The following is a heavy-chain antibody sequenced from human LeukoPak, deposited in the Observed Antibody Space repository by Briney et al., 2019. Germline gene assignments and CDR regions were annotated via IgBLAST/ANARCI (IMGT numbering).Heavy chain of an antibody. D-gene: IGHD6-19*01. Sequence: SETLSLTCTVSGYSISSGYYWGWIRQPPGKGLEWIGSIYHSGSTYYNPSLKSRVTISVDTSKNQFSLKLSSVTAADTAVYYCARGIGQWLVPVDYWGQGTLVTVSS. CDR1: GYSISSGYY. CDR3: ARGIGQWLVPVDY. CDR2: IYHSGST. J-gene: IGHJ4*02. V-gene: IGHV4-38-2*02.